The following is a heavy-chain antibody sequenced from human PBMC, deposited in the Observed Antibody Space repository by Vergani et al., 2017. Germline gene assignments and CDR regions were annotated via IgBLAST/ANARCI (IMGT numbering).Heavy chain of an antibody. D-gene: IGHD2-2*01. J-gene: IGHJ4*02. CDR1: GGSISSGSYY. CDR2: IYTSGST. CDR3: TPPFPYYFDY. V-gene: IGHV4-61*02. Sequence: QVQLQESGPGLVKPSQTLSLTCTVSGGSISSGSYYWSWIRQPAGKGLEWIGRIYTSGSTNYNPSLKLISVTAADTAVYYCARVGRGAPGIVVVPAATTPPFPYYFDYWGQGTLVTVSS.